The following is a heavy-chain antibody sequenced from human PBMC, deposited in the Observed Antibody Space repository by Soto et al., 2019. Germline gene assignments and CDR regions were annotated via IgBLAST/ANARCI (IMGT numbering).Heavy chain of an antibody. CDR2: INHSGST. Sequence: SGTLSLTCAVYGGSFSGYYWSWIRQPPGQGMEWIGEINHSGSTNYNPSLKSRVTISVDTSKNQFSLKLSSVTAADTAVYYCARGYISMGGVVIPTYYGPYVCGQGTPVTLSS. CDR1: GGSFSGYY. J-gene: IGHJ6*02. D-gene: IGHD3-3*01. V-gene: IGHV4-34*01. CDR3: ARGYISMGGVVIPTYYGPYV.